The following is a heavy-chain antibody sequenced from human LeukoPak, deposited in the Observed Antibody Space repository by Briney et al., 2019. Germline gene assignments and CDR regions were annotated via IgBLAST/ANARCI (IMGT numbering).Heavy chain of an antibody. CDR1: GGSFSGYY. V-gene: IGHV4-34*01. J-gene: IGHJ4*02. CDR3: ARGVLLTPGIAAARPDY. D-gene: IGHD6-13*01. CDR2: INHSGST. Sequence: PSETLSLTCAVYGGSFSGYYWSWIRQPPGKGLEWIGEINHSGSTNYNPSLKSRVTISVDTSKNQFSLKLSSVTAADTAVYYCARGVLLTPGIAAARPDYWGQGTLVTVSS.